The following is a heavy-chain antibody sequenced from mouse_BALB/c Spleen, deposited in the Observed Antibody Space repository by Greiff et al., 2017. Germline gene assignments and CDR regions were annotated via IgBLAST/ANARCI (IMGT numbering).Heavy chain of an antibody. V-gene: IGHV3-2*02. D-gene: IGHD4-1*01. CDR3: AGWDDYFDY. Sequence: VQLKESGPGLVKPSQSLSLTCTVTGYSITSDYAWNWIRQFPGNKLEWMGYISYSGSTSYNPSLKSRISITRDTSKNQFFLQLNSVTTEDTATYYCAGWDDYFDYWGQGTTLTVSS. CDR1: GYSITSDYA. CDR2: ISYSGST. J-gene: IGHJ2*01.